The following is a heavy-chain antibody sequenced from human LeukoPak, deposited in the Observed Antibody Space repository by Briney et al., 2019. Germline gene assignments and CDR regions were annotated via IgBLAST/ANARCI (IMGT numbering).Heavy chain of an antibody. CDR2: IKSKTDGGTT. V-gene: IGHV3-15*01. D-gene: IGHD2-2*01. J-gene: IGHJ6*03. CDR1: GFTFSNAW. Sequence: GGSLRLSCAASGFTFSNAWMSWVRQAPGKGLEWVGRIKSKTDGGTTDYAAPVKGRFTISRDDSKNTLYLQMNSLKTEDTAVYYCTTAFRYQLLSNYYYMDVWGKGTTVTVSS. CDR3: TTAFRYQLLSNYYYMDV.